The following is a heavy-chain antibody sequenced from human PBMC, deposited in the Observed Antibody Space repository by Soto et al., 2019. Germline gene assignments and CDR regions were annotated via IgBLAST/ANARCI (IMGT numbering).Heavy chain of an antibody. CDR3: ARYKSNYYYGMDV. V-gene: IGHV4-59*01. CDR1: WGSISNFY. CDR2: IYYSGIT. J-gene: IGHJ6*02. D-gene: IGHD1-20*01. Sequence: TSEPLGRNKSVSWGSISNFYCSWILQPPGKGLEWIGYIYYSGITNYNPSLKSRVTISVDTSKNQFSLKLSSVTAADTAVYYCARYKSNYYYGMDVWGQGTTVTVSS.